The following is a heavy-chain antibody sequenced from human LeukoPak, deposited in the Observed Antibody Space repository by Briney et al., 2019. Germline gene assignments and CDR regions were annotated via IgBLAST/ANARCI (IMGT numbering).Heavy chain of an antibody. Sequence: GESLRLSCAGSGFTFSGYGLHWVRQAPGKWLEWVAVISFDGSKTQYADSVKGRFTIARDTFRSTLSLQMHSQRPDDTALYYCANPGGYSYGPLGYWGEGTLVTASS. D-gene: IGHD5-18*01. J-gene: IGHJ4*02. CDR2: ISFDGSKT. CDR3: ANPGGYSYGPLGY. CDR1: GFTFSGYG. V-gene: IGHV3-30*18.